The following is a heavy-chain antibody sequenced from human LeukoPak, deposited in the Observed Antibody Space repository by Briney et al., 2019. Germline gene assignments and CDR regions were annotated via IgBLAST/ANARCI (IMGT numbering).Heavy chain of an antibody. D-gene: IGHD3-10*01. Sequence: SETLSLTCSVSGGSISSYYWSWIRQPPGKGLEWIGYIYYSGNTKYNPSLKSRVTISVGTSNNQFSLRLRSVTAADTAVYYCARSSGGYGSGRHPNHWGQGTLVTVSS. CDR2: IYYSGNT. CDR3: ARSSGGYGSGRHPNH. V-gene: IGHV4-59*01. CDR1: GGSISSYY. J-gene: IGHJ5*02.